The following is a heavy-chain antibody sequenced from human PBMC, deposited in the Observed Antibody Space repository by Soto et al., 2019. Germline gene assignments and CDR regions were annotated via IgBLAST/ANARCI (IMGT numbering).Heavy chain of an antibody. CDR1: GCTFSTYS. V-gene: IGHV3-30*03. Sequence: PGGSLSLSYVGSGCTFSTYSINWVRQAPGKGLEWVAVISYDGSNKYYADSVKGRFTISRDNSKNTLYLQMNSLRAEDTAVYYCARGGPITMIVVVIVGAFDIWGQGTMVTVSS. J-gene: IGHJ3*02. CDR3: ARGGPITMIVVVIVGAFDI. D-gene: IGHD3-22*01. CDR2: ISYDGSNK.